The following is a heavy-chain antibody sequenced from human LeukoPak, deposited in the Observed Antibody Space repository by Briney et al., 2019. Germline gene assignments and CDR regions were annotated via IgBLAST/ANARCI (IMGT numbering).Heavy chain of an antibody. J-gene: IGHJ4*02. Sequence: EASVKVSCKASGGTFSSYAISWVRQAPGQGLEWMGGIIPIFGTANYAQKFQGRVTITADESTSTAYMELSSLRSEDTAVYYCARDLNGEYYYGSGSYGLFDYWGQGTLVTVSS. V-gene: IGHV1-69*13. CDR3: ARDLNGEYYYGSGSYGLFDY. D-gene: IGHD3-10*01. CDR2: IIPIFGTA. CDR1: GGTFSSYA.